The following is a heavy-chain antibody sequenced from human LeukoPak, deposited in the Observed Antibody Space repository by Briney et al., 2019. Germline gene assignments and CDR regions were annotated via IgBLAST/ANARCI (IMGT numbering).Heavy chain of an antibody. J-gene: IGHJ4*02. CDR1: GFTFSSYG. V-gene: IGHV3-30*02. CDR3: AKDMIVGALDY. D-gene: IGHD1-26*01. Sequence: GGSLRLSCAASGFTFSSYGMHWVRQAPGKGLEWVAFIRYDGSSKYYADSVKGRFTISRDNSKNTLYLQMNSLRAEDTAVYYCAKDMIVGALDYWGQGTLVTVSS. CDR2: IRYDGSSK.